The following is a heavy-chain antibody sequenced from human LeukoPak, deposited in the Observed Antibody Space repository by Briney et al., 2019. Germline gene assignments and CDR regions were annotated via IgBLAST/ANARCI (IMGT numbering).Heavy chain of an antibody. D-gene: IGHD3-16*01. CDR2: IIPIFGTA. V-gene: IGHV1-69*13. CDR3: TTRACHAGGCSSSFYYYYGLHF. Sequence: SVKVSCKASGNSISNYAVSWVRQAPGQGFEWMGGIIPIFGTADYAQKFQGRVTITADQSTSTTYMALSSLKSEDTATYYCTTRACHAGGCSSSFYYYYGLHFWGQGTTVSASS. J-gene: IGHJ6*02. CDR1: GNSISNYA.